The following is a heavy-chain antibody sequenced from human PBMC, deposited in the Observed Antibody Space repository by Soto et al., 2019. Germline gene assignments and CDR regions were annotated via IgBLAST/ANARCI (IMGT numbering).Heavy chain of an antibody. CDR1: GGSVSSGSYY. CDR3: ARASDDDSSGYYYRFDP. J-gene: IGHJ5*02. V-gene: IGHV4-61*01. D-gene: IGHD3-22*01. Sequence: SETLSLTCTVSGGSVSSGSYYWSWIRQPPGKGLEWIGYIYYSGSTNYNPSLKSRVTISVDTSKNQFSLKLSSVTAADTAVYYCARASDDDSSGYYYRFDPWGQGTLVTVSS. CDR2: IYYSGST.